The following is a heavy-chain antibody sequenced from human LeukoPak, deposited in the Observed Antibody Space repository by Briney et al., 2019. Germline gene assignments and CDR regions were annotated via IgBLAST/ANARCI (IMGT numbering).Heavy chain of an antibody. CDR3: AREKLDTRGYVDY. Sequence: GGSLRLSCAASGFTFSSHAMTWVRQAPGKGLDWVANIKQDGTDKYYVDSVKGRFTISRDNAKNLLYLQMNSLRAEDTAVYYCAREKLDTRGYVDYWGQGTLVTVSS. D-gene: IGHD3-22*01. J-gene: IGHJ4*02. CDR1: GFTFSSHA. CDR2: IKQDGTDK. V-gene: IGHV3-7*01.